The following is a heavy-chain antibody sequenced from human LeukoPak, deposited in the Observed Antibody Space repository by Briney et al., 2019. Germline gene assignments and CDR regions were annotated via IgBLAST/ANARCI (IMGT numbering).Heavy chain of an antibody. CDR3: ARAPSEIGGYYPEYFRH. J-gene: IGHJ1*01. Sequence: GGSLRLSCAASGFTFSIYWMHWVCQAPGKGLVWVSRIKSDGSTNYADSVKGRFTISRDNAKNTVSLQMNSLRAEDTGVYYCARAPSEIGGYYPEYFRHWGQGTLVTVSS. V-gene: IGHV3-74*01. CDR1: GFTFSIYW. D-gene: IGHD3-22*01. CDR2: IKSDGST.